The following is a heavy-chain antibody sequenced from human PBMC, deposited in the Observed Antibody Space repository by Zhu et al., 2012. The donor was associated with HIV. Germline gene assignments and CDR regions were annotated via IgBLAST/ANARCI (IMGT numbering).Heavy chain of an antibody. CDR3: ARSVKGQLVFDS. J-gene: IGHJ4*02. D-gene: IGHD1-1*01. Sequence: QVQLQESGPQLVKPSETLSLTCTVSGGSMSNHYWNWVRQPPGKGLRWIGYMYSSGSTKYNFSLKRRVAISLDMSKNQFSLNLSSATTADTAVYYCARSVKGQLVFDSWGQGALVTVSS. V-gene: IGHV4-59*08. CDR2: MYSSGST. CDR1: GGSMSNHY.